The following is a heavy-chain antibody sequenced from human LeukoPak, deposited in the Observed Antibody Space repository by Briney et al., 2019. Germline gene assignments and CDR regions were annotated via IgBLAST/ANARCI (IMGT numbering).Heavy chain of an antibody. J-gene: IGHJ4*02. V-gene: IGHV1-2*02. Sequence: ASVKVSCKASGYTFTAYYIHWVRQAPGQGLEWMGWINPNNGGTNYAQKFQGRVTMTRDTSISTAYMELSRLRSEDTAVYYCARTQSSGWYNFDYWGQGTLVTVSS. CDR1: GYTFTAYY. CDR3: ARTQSSGWYNFDY. CDR2: INPNNGGT. D-gene: IGHD6-19*01.